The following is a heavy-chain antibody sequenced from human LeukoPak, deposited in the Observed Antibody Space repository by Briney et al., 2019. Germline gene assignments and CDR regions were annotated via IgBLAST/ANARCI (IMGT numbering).Heavy chain of an antibody. D-gene: IGHD3-22*01. CDR2: ISSSGSTI. CDR1: GFTFSDYY. CDR3: ARDNDSSGYYYTTPINFDY. Sequence: PGGSLRLSCAASGFTFSDYYMSWIRQAPGKGLEWVSYISSSGSTIYYADSVKGRFTISRDNAKNSLYLQMNSLRAEDTAVYYCARDNDSSGYYYTTPINFDYWGQGTLVTVSS. J-gene: IGHJ4*02. V-gene: IGHV3-11*01.